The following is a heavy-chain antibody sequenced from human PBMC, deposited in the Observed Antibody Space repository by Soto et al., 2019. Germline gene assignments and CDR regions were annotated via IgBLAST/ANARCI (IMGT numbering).Heavy chain of an antibody. CDR2: IIPIFGTA. CDR1: GGTFSSYA. D-gene: IGHD3-3*01. J-gene: IGHJ5*02. V-gene: IGHV1-69*01. CDR3: ARLTPITIFGVEP. Sequence: QVQLVQSGAEVQKPGSSVKVSCKASGGTFSSYAISWVRQAPGQGLEWMGGIIPIFGTANYAQKFQGRVTVTADESTGPAYMELSSLRSEDTAVYYCARLTPITIFGVEPWGQGTLVTVSS.